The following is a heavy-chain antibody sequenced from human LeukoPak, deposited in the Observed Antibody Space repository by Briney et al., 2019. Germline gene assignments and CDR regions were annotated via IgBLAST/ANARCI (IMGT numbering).Heavy chain of an antibody. CDR2: INPHSGGT. Sequence: ASVKVSCKASGYTFTGYYMHWVRQAPGQGLEWMGWINPHSGGTDHAQKFQGRVTMTRDTSISTAYMELSRLRSDDTAVYYCARVRWLDGVFDYWGQGTLVTVSS. CDR3: ARVRWLDGVFDY. D-gene: IGHD6-19*01. V-gene: IGHV1-2*02. CDR1: GYTFTGYY. J-gene: IGHJ4*02.